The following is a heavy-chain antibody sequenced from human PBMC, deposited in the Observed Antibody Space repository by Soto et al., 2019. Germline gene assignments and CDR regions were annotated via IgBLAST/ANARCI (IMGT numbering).Heavy chain of an antibody. CDR3: ARSYYYDSSGYLLVPYYFDY. CDR2: IIPIFGTA. V-gene: IGHV1-69*06. J-gene: IGHJ4*02. CDR1: GGTFSSYA. Sequence: SVKVSCKASGGTFSSYAISWVRQAPGQGLEWMGGIIPIFGTANYAQKFQGRVTITADKSTSTAYMELSSLRSEDTAVYYCARSYYYDSSGYLLVPYYFDYWGQGTLVTVSS. D-gene: IGHD3-22*01.